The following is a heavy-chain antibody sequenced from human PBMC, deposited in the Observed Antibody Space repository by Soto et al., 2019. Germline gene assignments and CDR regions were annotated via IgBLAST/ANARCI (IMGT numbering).Heavy chain of an antibody. J-gene: IGHJ5*02. Sequence: SETLSLTCAVSGGSISNGGYSWSWIRQPPGKGLEWIGYIYHSGSTHYNPSLKSRVTISVDKSKNQFSLKVTSVTAADTAVYYCARFDYGDSRHWFDPWGEGTLVTVSS. V-gene: IGHV4-30-2*01. D-gene: IGHD4-17*01. CDR2: IYHSGST. CDR3: ARFDYGDSRHWFDP. CDR1: GGSISNGGYS.